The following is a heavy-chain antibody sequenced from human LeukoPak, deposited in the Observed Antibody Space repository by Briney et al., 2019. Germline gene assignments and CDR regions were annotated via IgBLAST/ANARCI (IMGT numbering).Heavy chain of an antibody. CDR1: GGSISSHF. D-gene: IGHD3-22*01. J-gene: IGHJ6*03. Sequence: SETLSLTCTVSGGSISSHFWSWIRQPPGKGLEWIGYVYDNGDTNYHPSFTGRVSISVDVSKNQFSLKLTSVLAADTADYFCARLSDYDVDTSHYMDVWGKGTTVTVSS. V-gene: IGHV4-59*11. CDR3: ARLSDYDVDTSHYMDV. CDR2: VYDNGDT.